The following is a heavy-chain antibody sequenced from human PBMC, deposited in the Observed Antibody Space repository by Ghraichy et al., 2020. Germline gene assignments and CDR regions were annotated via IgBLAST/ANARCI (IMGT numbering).Heavy chain of an antibody. J-gene: IGHJ3*02. CDR1: GGSISSYY. V-gene: IGHV4-59*01. Sequence: SQTLSLTCTVSGGSISSYYWSWIRQPPGKGLEWIGYIYYSGSTNYNPSLKSRVTISVDTSKNQFSLKLSSVTAADTAVYYCARSGPRVRGAYDAFDIWGQGTMVTVSS. CDR2: IYYSGST. CDR3: ARSGPRVRGAYDAFDI. D-gene: IGHD3-10*01.